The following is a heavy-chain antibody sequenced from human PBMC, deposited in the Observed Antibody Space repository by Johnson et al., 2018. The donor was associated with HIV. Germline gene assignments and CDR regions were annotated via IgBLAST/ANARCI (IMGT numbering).Heavy chain of an antibody. V-gene: IGHV3-9*01. CDR3: AKSDGLLSRGSAFDI. CDR2: MSWNSGSI. Sequence: VQLVESGGGLVQPGRSLRLSCAASGFTFDDYAMPWVRQAPGKGLEWVSGMSWNSGSIGYAESVKGRFTISRDNSKNTLSLQMNSLRAEDTAVYYCAKSDGLLSRGSAFDIWGQGTMVTVSS. J-gene: IGHJ3*02. CDR1: GFTFDDYA. D-gene: IGHD3-10*01.